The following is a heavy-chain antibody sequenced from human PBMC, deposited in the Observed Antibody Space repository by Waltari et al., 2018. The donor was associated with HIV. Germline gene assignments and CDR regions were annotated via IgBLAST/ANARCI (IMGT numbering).Heavy chain of an antibody. Sequence: EVQLLESGGGLVQPGGSLRLSCAASGFTFSSYTMSWVRQAPGKGLAGVSAIRGSGGSTYYADSVKGRFTISRDNSKNTLYLQMNSLRAEDTAVYYCANHVDTAMAYFDYWGQGTLVTVSS. CDR2: IRGSGGST. CDR1: GFTFSSYT. J-gene: IGHJ4*02. V-gene: IGHV3-23*01. D-gene: IGHD5-18*01. CDR3: ANHVDTAMAYFDY.